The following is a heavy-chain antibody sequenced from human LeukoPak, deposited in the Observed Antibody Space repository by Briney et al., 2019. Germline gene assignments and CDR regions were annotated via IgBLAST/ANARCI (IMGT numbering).Heavy chain of an antibody. D-gene: IGHD6-13*01. Sequence: GGSLRLSCTASGFTFSNHWMHWVRQAPGKGLVWVARILSDGTYTNYADSVKGRFIISRDNAKNALYLQMNSLRAEDTAVYYCARDSAWQLAPPYFDYWGQGTLVTVSS. CDR3: ARDSAWQLAPPYFDY. CDR2: ILSDGTYT. CDR1: GFTFSNHW. V-gene: IGHV3-74*01. J-gene: IGHJ4*02.